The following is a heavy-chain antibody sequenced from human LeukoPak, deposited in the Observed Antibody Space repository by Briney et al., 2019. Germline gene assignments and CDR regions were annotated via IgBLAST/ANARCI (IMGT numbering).Heavy chain of an antibody. D-gene: IGHD3-16*01. Sequence: SGPALVKPTQTLTLTCTFSGFSLSSNGMCVSWIRQPPGKALEWLARIDWDDDKYYSTYLKTRLTISKDTSKNQVVLTMTNMDHVDTATYYCARMAYYDYSDYTAGYFDYWGQGALVTVSS. CDR1: GFSLSSNGMC. V-gene: IGHV2-70*11. J-gene: IGHJ4*02. CDR2: IDWDDDK. CDR3: ARMAYYDYSDYTAGYFDY.